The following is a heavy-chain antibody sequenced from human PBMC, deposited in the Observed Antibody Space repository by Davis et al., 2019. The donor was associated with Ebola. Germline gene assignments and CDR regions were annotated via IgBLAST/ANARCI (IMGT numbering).Heavy chain of an antibody. CDR3: ARGLTTVNTWGYYYYGMDV. Sequence: MPSETLSLTCAVYGGSFSGYYWSWIRQPPGKGLEWIGEINHSGSTNYNPSLKSRVTISVDTSKNQFSLKLSSVTAADTAVYYCARGLTTVNTWGYYYYGMDVWGKGTTVTVSS. CDR1: GGSFSGYY. D-gene: IGHD4-17*01. CDR2: INHSGST. J-gene: IGHJ6*04. V-gene: IGHV4-34*01.